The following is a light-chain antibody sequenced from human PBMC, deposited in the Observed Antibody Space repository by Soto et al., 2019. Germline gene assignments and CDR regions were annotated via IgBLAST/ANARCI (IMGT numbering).Light chain of an antibody. J-gene: IGKJ4*01. CDR1: QSVSSY. Sequence: EIVLTQSPATVSLSPGERATLSCRASQSVSSYLAWYQQKPGQAPRLLIYDVSNRATGIPARFSGSGSGTDFTLTISSLETEDFAVYYCQQRSSWPLTFGGGTKVEVK. CDR3: QQRSSWPLT. CDR2: DVS. V-gene: IGKV3-11*01.